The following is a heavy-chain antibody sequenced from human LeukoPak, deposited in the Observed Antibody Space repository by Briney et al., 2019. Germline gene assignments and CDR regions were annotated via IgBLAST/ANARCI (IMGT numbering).Heavy chain of an antibody. D-gene: IGHD3-3*01. CDR3: AREEGITIFGVVLYYFDY. CDR1: GYTFTSYY. V-gene: IGHV1-46*01. Sequence: ASVKVSCRASGYTFTSYYMHWVRQAPGQGLEWMGIINPSGGSTSYAQKFQGRVTMTRDTSTSTVYMELSSLRSEDTAVYYCAREEGITIFGVVLYYFDYWGQGTLVTVSS. J-gene: IGHJ4*02. CDR2: INPSGGST.